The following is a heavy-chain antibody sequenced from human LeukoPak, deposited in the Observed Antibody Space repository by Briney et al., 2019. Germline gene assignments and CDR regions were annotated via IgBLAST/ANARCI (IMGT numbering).Heavy chain of an antibody. CDR1: GGTFSSYA. J-gene: IGHJ4*02. Sequence: ASVKVSCKASGGTFSSYAISWVRQAPGQGLEWMGWINPNSGGTNYAQKFQGRVTMTRDTSISTAYMELSRLRSDDTAVYYCARDIGRYSGSYQGYWGQGTLVTVSS. CDR3: ARDIGRYSGSYQGY. CDR2: INPNSGGT. V-gene: IGHV1-2*02. D-gene: IGHD1-26*01.